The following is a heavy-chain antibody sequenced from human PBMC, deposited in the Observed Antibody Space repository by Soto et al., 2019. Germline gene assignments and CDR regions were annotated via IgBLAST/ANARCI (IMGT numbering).Heavy chain of an antibody. V-gene: IGHV1-8*01. CDR3: ARRIVPAAAGVGMDV. D-gene: IGHD2-2*01. CDR2: MNPQSGKT. Sequence: SVKVSCTAAGYTFRDDDINWVRQATGQGLEWMGWMNPQSGKTGYAQKFQGRVTMTRNTSTNTAYMELSSLRSEDTAVYYCARRIVPAAAGVGMDVWGQGTTVTVSS. J-gene: IGHJ6*02. CDR1: GYTFRDDD.